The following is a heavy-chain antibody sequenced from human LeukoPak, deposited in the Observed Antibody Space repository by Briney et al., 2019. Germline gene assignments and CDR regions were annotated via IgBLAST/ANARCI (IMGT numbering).Heavy chain of an antibody. D-gene: IGHD2-8*02. J-gene: IGHJ5*02. CDR1: GGSISSYY. Sequence: SETLSHTCTVSGGSISSYYWSWIRQPPGKGLEWIGYIYYSGSTNYNPSLKSRVTISVDTSKSQFSLKLSSVTAADTAVYYCARHAFWSGWFDPWGQGTLVTVSS. CDR3: ARHAFWSGWFDP. CDR2: IYYSGST. V-gene: IGHV4-59*08.